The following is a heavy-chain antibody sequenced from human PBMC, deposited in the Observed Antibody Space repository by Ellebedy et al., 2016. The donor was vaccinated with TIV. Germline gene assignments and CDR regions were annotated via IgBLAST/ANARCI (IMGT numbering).Heavy chain of an antibody. Sequence: GGSLRLXXAASGFTFSSYWMTWVRQAPGKGLEWVANIKKDGSEEYYVDSVKGRFTISRDNAKNSLYLQMNSLRSEDTAVYYCARGDNYDPLEYWGQGNLVTVSS. V-gene: IGHV3-7*03. CDR1: GFTFSSYW. CDR2: IKKDGSEE. CDR3: ARGDNYDPLEY. J-gene: IGHJ4*02. D-gene: IGHD3-3*01.